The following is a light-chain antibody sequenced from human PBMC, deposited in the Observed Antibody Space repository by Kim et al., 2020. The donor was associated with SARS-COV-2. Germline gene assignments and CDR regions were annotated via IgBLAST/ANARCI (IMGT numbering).Light chain of an antibody. J-gene: IGLJ3*02. CDR1: SSDIGSYNL. CDR2: EVS. V-gene: IGLV2-23*02. CDR3: CSYATFFWV. Sequence: QSALTQPASVSGSPGQSITISCTGASSDIGSYNLVSWYQQHPGKAPKLIIYEVSQRPLGVSNRFSGSKSDNTASLTISGLQTEDEADHYCCSYATFFWVFGGGTKVTVL.